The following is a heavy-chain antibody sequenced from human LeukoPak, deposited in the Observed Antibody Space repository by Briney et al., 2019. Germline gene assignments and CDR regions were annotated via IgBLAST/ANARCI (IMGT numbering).Heavy chain of an antibody. Sequence: ASVTVSCKASGYTFTGYYIHWVRQAPGQGLEWMGWINPNSGGTKHAQKFQGRVTMTRDTAISTAYMELSSLRPDDTAMYYCARGVYRDQSYYASGTYYIIDYWGQGTLVTVPS. CDR2: INPNSGGT. D-gene: IGHD3-10*01. CDR1: GYTFTGYY. CDR3: ARGVYRDQSYYASGTYYIIDY. J-gene: IGHJ4*02. V-gene: IGHV1-2*02.